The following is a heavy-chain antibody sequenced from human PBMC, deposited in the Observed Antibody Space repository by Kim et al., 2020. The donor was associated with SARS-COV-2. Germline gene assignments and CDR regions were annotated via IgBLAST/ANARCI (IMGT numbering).Heavy chain of an antibody. CDR2: INPNSGGT. D-gene: IGHD5-18*01. CDR1: GYTFTGYY. J-gene: IGHJ6*02. CDR3: ASFEYSYGLYYGMDV. Sequence: ASVKVSCKASGYTFTGYYMHWVRQAPGQGLEWMGWINPNSGGTNYAQKFQGRVTMTRDTSISTAYMELSRLRSDDTAVYYCASFEYSYGLYYGMDVWGQGTTVTVSS. V-gene: IGHV1-2*02.